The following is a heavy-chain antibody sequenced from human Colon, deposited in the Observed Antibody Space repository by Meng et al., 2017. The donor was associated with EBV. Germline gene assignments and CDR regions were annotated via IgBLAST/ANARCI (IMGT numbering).Heavy chain of an antibody. V-gene: IGHV4-39*01. CDR1: GGSISSGGYY. D-gene: IGHD4-17*01. CDR3: ARHVYGDSYGF. J-gene: IGHJ4*02. Sequence: QVQLQESGPGLVKPSPTLSLTCTVSGGSISSGGYYWSWIRQHPGKGLEWIGSVRYSGTAYYNPSLTSRVTISVDTSKNQFSLNLSSLTAADTAVYYCARHVYGDSYGFWGQGTLVTVSS. CDR2: VRYSGTA.